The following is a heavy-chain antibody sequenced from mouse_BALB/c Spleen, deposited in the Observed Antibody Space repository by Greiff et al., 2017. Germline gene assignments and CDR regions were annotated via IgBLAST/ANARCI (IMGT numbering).Heavy chain of an antibody. CDR2: IYWDDDK. CDR3: ARSPKDRFYAMDY. D-gene: IGHD2-14*01. V-gene: IGHV8-12*01. CDR1: GFSLSTSGMG. J-gene: IGHJ4*01. Sequence: QVTLKVCGPGILQPSQTLSLTCSFSGFSLSTSGMGVSWIRQPSGKGLEWLAHIYWDDDKRYNPSLKSRLTISKDTSRNQVFLKITSVDTADTATYYCARSPKDRFYAMDYWGQGTSVTVSS.